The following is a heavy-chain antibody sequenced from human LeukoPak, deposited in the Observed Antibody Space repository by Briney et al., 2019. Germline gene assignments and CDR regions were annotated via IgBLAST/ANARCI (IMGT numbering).Heavy chain of an antibody. CDR2: ISYDGSNK. Sequence: PGGSLRLSCAASGFTFSSYGMHWVRQAPGKGLEWVAVISYDGSNKYYADSVKGRFTISRDNSKNTLYLQMNSLRAEDTAVYYCAKGPPSSSAQYFQHWGQGTLVTVSS. V-gene: IGHV3-30*18. CDR1: GFTFSSYG. CDR3: AKGPPSSSAQYFQH. J-gene: IGHJ1*01. D-gene: IGHD6-6*01.